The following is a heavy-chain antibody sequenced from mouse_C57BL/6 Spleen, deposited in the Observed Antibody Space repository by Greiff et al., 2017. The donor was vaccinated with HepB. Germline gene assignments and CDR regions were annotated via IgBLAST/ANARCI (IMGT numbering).Heavy chain of an antibody. CDR1: GYSITSGYY. D-gene: IGHD1-1*01. CDR2: ISYDGSN. Sequence: DVKLQESGPGLVKPSQSLSLTCSVTGYSITSGYYWNWIRQFPGNKLEWMGYISYDGSNNYNPSLKNRISITRDTSKNQFFLKLNSVTTEDTATYYCARSTTVVAGGYFDYWGQGTTLTVSS. J-gene: IGHJ2*01. V-gene: IGHV3-6*01. CDR3: ARSTTVVAGGYFDY.